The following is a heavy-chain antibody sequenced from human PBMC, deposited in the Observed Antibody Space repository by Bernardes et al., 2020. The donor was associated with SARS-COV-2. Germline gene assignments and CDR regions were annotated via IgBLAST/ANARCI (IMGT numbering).Heavy chain of an antibody. CDR1: GYTFTSYA. V-gene: IGHV1-3*01. Sequence: ASVKVSCKASGYTFTSYAMHWVRQAPGQRLEWMGWINAGNGNTKYSQKIQGRVTITRDTSASTAYMELSSLRSEDTAVYYCASDRGYCSSTSCYPGVFDYWGQGTLVTVSS. CDR3: ASDRGYCSSTSCYPGVFDY. D-gene: IGHD2-2*01. CDR2: INAGNGNT. J-gene: IGHJ4*02.